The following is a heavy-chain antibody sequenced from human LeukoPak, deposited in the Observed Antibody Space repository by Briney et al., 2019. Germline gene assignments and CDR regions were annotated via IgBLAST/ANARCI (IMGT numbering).Heavy chain of an antibody. D-gene: IGHD6-13*01. J-gene: IGHJ4*02. V-gene: IGHV3-11*01. CDR1: GFTFSDYY. Sequence: GGSLRLSCAASGFTFSDYYMSWIRQAPGKGLEWVSYISSSGSTIYYADSVKGLFTTSRDNAKNSLYLKMNSLRAEDTAVYYCARDVTAAGNAVDYWGQGTLVTVSS. CDR3: ARDVTAAGNAVDY. CDR2: ISSSGSTI.